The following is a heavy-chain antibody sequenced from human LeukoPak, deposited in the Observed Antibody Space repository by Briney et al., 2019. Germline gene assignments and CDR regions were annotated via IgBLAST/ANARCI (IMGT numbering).Heavy chain of an antibody. Sequence: TGGSLRLSCAASGFTFSSYSMNWVRQAPGKGLEWVSSISSSSSYIYYADSVKGRFTISRGNAKNSLYLQMNSLRAEDTAVYYCARLNSHTITIFGVALFDYWGQGTLVTVSS. J-gene: IGHJ4*02. V-gene: IGHV3-21*01. CDR2: ISSSSSYI. CDR3: ARLNSHTITIFGVALFDY. D-gene: IGHD3-3*01. CDR1: GFTFSSYS.